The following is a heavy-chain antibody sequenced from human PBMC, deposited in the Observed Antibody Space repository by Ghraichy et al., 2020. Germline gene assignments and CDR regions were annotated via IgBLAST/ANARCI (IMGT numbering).Heavy chain of an antibody. Sequence: GESLNISCAASGFTFSSYSMNWVRQAPGKGLEWLSYISSSSSTIYYADSVKGRFTISRDNAKNSLYLQMNSLRDEDTAVYYCARCAAAGSYYYYGMDVWGQGTTVTVSS. CDR1: GFTFSSYS. D-gene: IGHD6-13*01. CDR2: ISSSSSTI. J-gene: IGHJ6*02. V-gene: IGHV3-48*02. CDR3: ARCAAAGSYYYYGMDV.